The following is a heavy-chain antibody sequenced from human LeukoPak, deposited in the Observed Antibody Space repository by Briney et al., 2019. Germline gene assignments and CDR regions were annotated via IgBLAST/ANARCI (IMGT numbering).Heavy chain of an antibody. D-gene: IGHD4-17*01. Sequence: GGSLRLSCAASGFTFSSYAMHWVRQAPGKGLEWVAVISYDGSNKYYADSVKGRFTISRDNAKNSLYLQMNSLRAEDTAVYYCARVGAFSVTYYSPWFDPWGQGTLVTVSS. CDR2: ISYDGSNK. J-gene: IGHJ5*02. CDR3: ARVGAFSVTYYSPWFDP. CDR1: GFTFSSYA. V-gene: IGHV3-30*04.